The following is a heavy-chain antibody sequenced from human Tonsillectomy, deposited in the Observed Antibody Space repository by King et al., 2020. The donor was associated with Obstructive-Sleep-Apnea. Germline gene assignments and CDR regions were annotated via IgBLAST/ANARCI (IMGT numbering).Heavy chain of an antibody. V-gene: IGHV4-61*03. CDR3: TGSMCGTNCFGHYYFGMDV. CDR2: IFDGGST. CDR1: GGSVSSGKYF. J-gene: IGHJ6*02. Sequence: VQLQESGPGLVKPSETLSLTCTVSGGSVSSGKYFWSWIRQTPGKGLEWIGYIFDGGSTTYNPSLRSRLTILMDMSKNNFSLKLRSVTAADPAVYYCTGSMCGTNCFGHYYFGMDVWGQGTTVTVSS. D-gene: IGHD2-2*01.